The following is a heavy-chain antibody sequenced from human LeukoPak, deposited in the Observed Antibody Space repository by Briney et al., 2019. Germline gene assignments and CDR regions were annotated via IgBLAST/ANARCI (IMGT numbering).Heavy chain of an antibody. CDR1: GFTFSSYE. D-gene: IGHD4-23*01. V-gene: IGHV3-48*03. CDR2: ISSSGNTI. CDR3: ARTVARIGY. J-gene: IGHJ4*02. Sequence: GGSLRLSCAASGFTFSSYEKNWVRQAPGKGLEWVSHISSSGNTIYYTDSVKGRFTISRDNYKNLLYLQMNSLKAEDTAIYYCARTVARIGYWGQGTLVAVSS.